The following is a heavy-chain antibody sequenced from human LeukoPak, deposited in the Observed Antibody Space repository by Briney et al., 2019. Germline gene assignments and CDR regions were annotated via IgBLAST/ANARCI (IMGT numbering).Heavy chain of an antibody. J-gene: IGHJ4*02. CDR1: GYIFTTYW. V-gene: IGHV5-51*01. Sequence: PGESLKISCKGSGYIFTTYWIGWVRQMPGKGLEWMGIIYPGDSDTRYSPSFQGQVTILADKSISTAYLQWSSLKASDTAMYYCARQWSSGWSFFDYWGQGTLVTVSS. CDR3: ARQWSSGWSFFDY. D-gene: IGHD6-19*01. CDR2: IYPGDSDT.